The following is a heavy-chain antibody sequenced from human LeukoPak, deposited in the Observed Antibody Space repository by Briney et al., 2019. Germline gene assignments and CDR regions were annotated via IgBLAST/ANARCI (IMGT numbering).Heavy chain of an antibody. J-gene: IGHJ4*02. D-gene: IGHD3-22*01. CDR1: GYSISSGYY. V-gene: IGHV4-38-2*02. Sequence: SETLSLTCTVSGYSISSGYYWGWIRQPPGKGLEWIGSIYHSGSTYYNPSLKSRVTISVDASKNQFSLKLSSVTAADTAVYYCARETYYYDSSRRPGIDYRGQGTLVTVSS. CDR2: IYHSGST. CDR3: ARETYYYDSSRRPGIDY.